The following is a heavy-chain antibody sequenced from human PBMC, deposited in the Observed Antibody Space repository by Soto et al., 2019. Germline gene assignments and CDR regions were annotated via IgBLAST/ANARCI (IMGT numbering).Heavy chain of an antibody. CDR3: ARRLWFGESRNWYFDL. Sequence: SETLSLTCAVSGGSISSSNWWSWVRQPPGKGLKGIGEINHSGGTNYNPSLKSRVTISIDTSKNQFSLKLTSVTAADTAVYYCARRLWFGESRNWYFDLWGRGTLVTVSS. D-gene: IGHD3-10*01. V-gene: IGHV4-4*02. J-gene: IGHJ2*01. CDR1: GGSISSSNW. CDR2: INHSGGT.